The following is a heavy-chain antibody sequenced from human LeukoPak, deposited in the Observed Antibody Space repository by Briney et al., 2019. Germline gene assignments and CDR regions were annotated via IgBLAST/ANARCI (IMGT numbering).Heavy chain of an antibody. V-gene: IGHV3-30*02. CDR3: AKERTYYYDSSGYQRAFDI. CDR1: GFTFSSYG. D-gene: IGHD3-22*01. J-gene: IGHJ3*02. Sequence: GGSLRLSCAASGFTFSSYGMHWVRQAPGKGLEWVAFIRYDGSNKYYADSVKGRFTISRDNSKNTLYLQMNSLRAEDTAVYYCAKERTYYYDSSGYQRAFDIWGQGTMVTVSS. CDR2: IRYDGSNK.